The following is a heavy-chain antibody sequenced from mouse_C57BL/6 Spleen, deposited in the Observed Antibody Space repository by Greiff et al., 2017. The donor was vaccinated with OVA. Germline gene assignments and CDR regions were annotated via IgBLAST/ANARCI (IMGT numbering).Heavy chain of an antibody. Sequence: VQLQQSGAELVRPGASVKLSCTASGFTITDYYMHWVKQRPEQGLEWIGRLDPEDGDTEYAPKFQGKATMTADTSSNTAYLQLSSLTSEDTAVYYCTTGNKDAMDYWGQGTSVTVSS. CDR2: LDPEDGDT. CDR3: TTGNKDAMDY. CDR1: GFTITDYY. V-gene: IGHV14-1*01. D-gene: IGHD2-1*01. J-gene: IGHJ4*01.